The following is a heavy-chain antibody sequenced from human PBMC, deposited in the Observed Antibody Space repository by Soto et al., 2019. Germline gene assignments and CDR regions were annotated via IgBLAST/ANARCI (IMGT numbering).Heavy chain of an antibody. V-gene: IGHV4-31*03. CDR1: GGSISSGGYY. D-gene: IGHD6-13*01. Sequence: SETLSLTCTVSGGSISSGGYYWSWIRQHPGKGLEWIGYIYYSGSTYYNPSLKSRVTISVDTSKNQFSLKLSSVTAADTAVYYCARRDSSSWYGVITEQPYYFDYWGQGTLVTVSS. CDR2: IYYSGST. J-gene: IGHJ4*02. CDR3: ARRDSSSWYGVITEQPYYFDY.